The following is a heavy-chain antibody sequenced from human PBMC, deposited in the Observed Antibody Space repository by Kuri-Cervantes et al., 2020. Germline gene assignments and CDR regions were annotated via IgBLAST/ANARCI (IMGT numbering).Heavy chain of an antibody. Sequence: ETLSLTCAASGFTFSDYYMSWIRQAPGKGLEWVSLISWDGGSTYYADSVKGRFTISRDNSKNSLYLQMNSLRTEDTALYYCAKDIRSVVVVGYGMDVWGQGTTVTVSS. CDR1: GFTFSDYY. J-gene: IGHJ6*02. D-gene: IGHD2-15*01. CDR2: ISWDGGST. V-gene: IGHV3-43*01. CDR3: AKDIRSVVVVGYGMDV.